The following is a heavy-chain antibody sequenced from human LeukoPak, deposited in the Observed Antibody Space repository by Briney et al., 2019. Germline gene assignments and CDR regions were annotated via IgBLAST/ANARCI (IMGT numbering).Heavy chain of an antibody. Sequence: GGSLRLSCAASGFTFSSYSMNWVRQAPGKGLEWVSSISSSSSYIYYADSVKGRFTISRDNAKNSLYLQMNSLRAEDTAVYYCARDASHYYDSSGYRLGGMDVWGQGTTVTVSS. J-gene: IGHJ6*02. CDR1: GFTFSSYS. V-gene: IGHV3-21*01. D-gene: IGHD3-22*01. CDR2: ISSSSSYI. CDR3: ARDASHYYDSSGYRLGGMDV.